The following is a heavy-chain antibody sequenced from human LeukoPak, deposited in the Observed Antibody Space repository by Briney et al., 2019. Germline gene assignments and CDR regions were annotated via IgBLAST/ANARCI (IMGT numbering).Heavy chain of an antibody. J-gene: IGHJ4*02. D-gene: IGHD3-10*01. CDR1: GSSISRYY. CDR2: SYHSGST. Sequence: NPSETLSLTCTVSGSSISRYYWSWLRQPPGKGLEWIGYSYHSGSTNYSPSLKSRVTISLDTSKNQFSLNLRPVTAADTAVYYCARDRPYYFGSGSYYDGFDSWGQGTLVTVSS. V-gene: IGHV4-59*01. CDR3: ARDRPYYFGSGSYYDGFDS.